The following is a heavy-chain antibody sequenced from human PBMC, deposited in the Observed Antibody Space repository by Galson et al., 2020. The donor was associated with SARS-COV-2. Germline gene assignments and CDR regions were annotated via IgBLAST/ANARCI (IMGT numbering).Heavy chain of an antibody. Sequence: CTVPGGSISSGGYYWSWIRQHPGKGLEWIGYIYYSGSTYYNPSLRSRVTISVDTSKNQFSLKLSSVTAADTAVHYCARGGATGTELDYWGQGTLVTVS. J-gene: IGHJ4*02. D-gene: IGHD6-13*01. CDR3: ARGGATGTELDY. V-gene: IGHV4-31*03. CDR2: IYYSGST. CDR1: GGSISSGGYY.